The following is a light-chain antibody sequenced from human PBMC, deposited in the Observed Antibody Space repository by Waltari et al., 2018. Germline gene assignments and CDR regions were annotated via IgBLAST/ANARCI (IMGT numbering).Light chain of an antibody. Sequence: EIVLTQSPGTLSLSPGERATLSCRASQGLSSSSLAWYQQKSGQAPRLLIYGASSRATGIPDRFSGSGSGTDFTLTISSLQAEDVAVYYCHHYYIPPLTFGQGTRLEI. CDR3: HHYYIPPLT. CDR2: GAS. V-gene: IGKV3-20*01. J-gene: IGKJ5*01. CDR1: QGLSSSS.